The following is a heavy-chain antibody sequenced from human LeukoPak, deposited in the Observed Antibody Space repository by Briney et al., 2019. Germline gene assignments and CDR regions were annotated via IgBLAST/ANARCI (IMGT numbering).Heavy chain of an antibody. J-gene: IGHJ4*02. V-gene: IGHV4-59*11. D-gene: IGHD3-16*01. CDR1: GDSINNHY. CDR2: IYYSGST. CDR3: ARVGDYALKD. Sequence: SETLSLTCTVSGDSINNHYWSWIRQPPGKGLEWIGYIYYSGSTNYNPSLKSRVTISVDTSKNQFSLKLSSVTAADTAVYYCARVGDYALKDWGQGTLVTVSS.